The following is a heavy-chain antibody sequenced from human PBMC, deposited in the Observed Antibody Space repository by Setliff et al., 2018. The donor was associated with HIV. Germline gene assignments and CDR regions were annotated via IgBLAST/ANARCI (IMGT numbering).Heavy chain of an antibody. CDR2: VYPGDSDT. CDR1: GYSFTSYW. V-gene: IGHV5-51*01. CDR3: ARLPYYVSGGVFDH. J-gene: IGHJ4*02. D-gene: IGHD3-10*01. Sequence: GESLKISCKGSGYSFTSYWIGWVRQMPEKGLEWMGIVYPGDSDTRYNPSFEGQVTVSADKTITTAYLQLTSLKASDTAMYFCARLPYYVSGGVFDHWGKGTLVTVSS.